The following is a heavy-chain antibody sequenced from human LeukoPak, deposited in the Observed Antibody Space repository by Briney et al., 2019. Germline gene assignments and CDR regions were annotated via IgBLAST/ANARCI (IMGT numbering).Heavy chain of an antibody. Sequence: GGSLRLSCAASGFTFSSYAMHWVRQAPGKGLEYVSAISSNGGSTYYANSVKGRFTISRDNSKNTLYLQVGSLRAEDMAVYYCARSQYSSGWYGAFDIWGQGTMVTVSS. CDR1: GFTFSSYA. CDR3: ARSQYSSGWYGAFDI. J-gene: IGHJ3*02. V-gene: IGHV3-64*01. CDR2: ISSNGGST. D-gene: IGHD6-19*01.